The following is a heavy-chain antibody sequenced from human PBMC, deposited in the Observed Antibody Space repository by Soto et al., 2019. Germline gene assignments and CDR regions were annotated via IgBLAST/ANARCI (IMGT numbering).Heavy chain of an antibody. Sequence: PSQTLSLTCAISGDSVSSNSAAWNWIRQSPSRGLEWLGRTYYRSKWYNDYAVSVKSRITINPDTSKNQFSLQLNSVTPEDTAVYFCARTGGQLGSLDNWFDPWGQGTLVTVSS. CDR3: ARTGGQLGSLDNWFDP. V-gene: IGHV6-1*01. CDR1: GDSVSSNSAA. D-gene: IGHD6-6*01. J-gene: IGHJ5*02. CDR2: TYYRSKWYN.